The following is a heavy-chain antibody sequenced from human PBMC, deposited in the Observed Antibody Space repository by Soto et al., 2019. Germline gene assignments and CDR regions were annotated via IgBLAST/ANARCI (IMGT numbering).Heavy chain of an antibody. V-gene: IGHV1-2*02. D-gene: IGHD1-26*01. Sequence: ASVKVSCKASGYTCTVYYMHCVLRSPVQGLEWMGWINPKSGGTMYPQKFQGRVTMTWDTSISTAYMALTRLRSDDTAVYYCARDLAKGGGSAGFDYWGQGTLVTVSS. CDR2: INPKSGGT. CDR3: ARDLAKGGGSAGFDY. J-gene: IGHJ4*02. CDR1: GYTCTVYY.